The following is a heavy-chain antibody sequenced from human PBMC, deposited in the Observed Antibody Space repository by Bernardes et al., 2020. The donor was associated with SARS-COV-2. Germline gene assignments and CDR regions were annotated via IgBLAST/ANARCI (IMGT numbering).Heavy chain of an antibody. CDR3: AKARSLFMLYYDDAFDI. Sequence: GGSLRLSCAASGFSFNNFAMHWVRQAPGKGLEWVADISYEGSKRNFADSVECRFTVSRDSAKNMVYLQMNSLRSEDTAMYYCAKARSLFMLYYDDAFDIWGQGTMVIVSS. J-gene: IGHJ3*02. D-gene: IGHD2-8*01. CDR1: GFSFNNFA. V-gene: IGHV3-30*18. CDR2: ISYEGSKR.